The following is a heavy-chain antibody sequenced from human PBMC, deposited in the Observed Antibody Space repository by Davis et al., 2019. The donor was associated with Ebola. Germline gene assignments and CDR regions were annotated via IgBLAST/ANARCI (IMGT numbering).Heavy chain of an antibody. J-gene: IGHJ4*02. D-gene: IGHD6-6*01. Sequence: ASVKVSCKASGYTFTSYGISWVRQATGQGLEWMGWMNPNSGNTGYAQKFQGRVTMTRNTSISTAYMELSSLRSEDTAVYYCARGHRIAARLNLFDYWGQGTLVTVSS. CDR3: ARGHRIAARLNLFDY. CDR2: MNPNSGNT. V-gene: IGHV1-8*02. CDR1: GYTFTSYG.